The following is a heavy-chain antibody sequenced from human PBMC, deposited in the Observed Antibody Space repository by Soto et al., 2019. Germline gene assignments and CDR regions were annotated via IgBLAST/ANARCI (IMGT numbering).Heavy chain of an antibody. V-gene: IGHV3-23*01. CDR3: AKDMGATKGRRIDY. CDR2: ISGSGSGT. D-gene: IGHD1-26*01. Sequence: EVQLLESGGGLVQPGGSLRLSCAASGFTFSSYAMSWVRQAPGKGLEWVSAISGSGSGTYYADSVKGRFTISRDNSKNALYLQMNSLRAEDTAVDYCAKDMGATKGRRIDYWGAGAGVTVSS. J-gene: IGHJ4*02. CDR1: GFTFSSYA.